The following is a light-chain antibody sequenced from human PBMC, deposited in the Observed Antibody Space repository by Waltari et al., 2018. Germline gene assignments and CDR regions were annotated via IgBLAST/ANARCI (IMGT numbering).Light chain of an antibody. CDR1: SPTIRRNT. CDR3: AAWDDSLNGVV. Sequence: QSVLTQPPSAPGTPAPRLTISCSGSSPTIRRNTVNWYQQPPGFAPKLLIYGNNQRPSGVPDRFSGSKSGTSASLAISGLQSEDEADYYCAAWDDSLNGVVFGGGTKLTVL. CDR2: GNN. J-gene: IGLJ2*01. V-gene: IGLV1-44*01.